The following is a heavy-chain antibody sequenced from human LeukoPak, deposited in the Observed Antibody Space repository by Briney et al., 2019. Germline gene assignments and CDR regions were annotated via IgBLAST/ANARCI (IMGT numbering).Heavy chain of an antibody. CDR2: IKHDGSEK. CDR3: ARSPLLVAGYYFDY. J-gene: IGHJ4*02. V-gene: IGHV3-7*03. CDR1: GFIFTNYF. D-gene: IGHD2-8*02. Sequence: GGSLRLSCAASGFIFTNYFMSWVRQAPGKGLEWVASIKHDGSEKYYVDSVRGRFTISRDNTMNSLYLQMNSLRAEDTAVYYCARSPLLVAGYYFDYWGQGTLVTVSS.